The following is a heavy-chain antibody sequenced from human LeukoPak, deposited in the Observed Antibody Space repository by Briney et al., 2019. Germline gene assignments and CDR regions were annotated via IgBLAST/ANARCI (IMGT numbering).Heavy chain of an antibody. J-gene: IGHJ5*02. CDR1: GFTFGSYG. D-gene: IGHD3-10*01. V-gene: IGHV3-30*18. CDR3: AKSSGSGSYYGWFDP. Sequence: PGGSLRLSCAASGFTFGSYGMHWVRQAPGKGLEWVAVISYDGSNKYYADSVKGRFTISRDNSKNTLYPQMNSLRAEDTAVYYCAKSSGSGSYYGWFDPWGQGTPVTVSS. CDR2: ISYDGSNK.